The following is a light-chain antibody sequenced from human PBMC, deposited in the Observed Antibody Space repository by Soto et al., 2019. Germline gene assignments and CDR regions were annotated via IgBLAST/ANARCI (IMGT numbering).Light chain of an antibody. Sequence: VLTQTPLSSPVTLGQPASISCRSSQSLVYSDGNTYLSWLQQRPGQPPRLLIYQVSNRFSGVPDRFSGSGAGTDFTLKISRVEAEDVRVYSCIQFSHFPRTFGQGTKVEIK. CDR2: QVS. CDR3: IQFSHFPRT. CDR1: QSLVYSDGNTY. J-gene: IGKJ1*01. V-gene: IGKV2-24*01.